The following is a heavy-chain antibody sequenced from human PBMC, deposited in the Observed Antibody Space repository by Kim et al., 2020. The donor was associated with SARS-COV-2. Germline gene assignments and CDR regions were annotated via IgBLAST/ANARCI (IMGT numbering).Heavy chain of an antibody. CDR3: AKKSLTRDFLLSGRHFYY. D-gene: IGHD3-16*02. CDR2: ITDTGVT. Sequence: GGSLRLSCAVSGFNIRDHAMAWVRQAPGKGLEWVSSITDTGVTNYADAVEGRFSVSRDTSQSTLHLHMNSLTGEDTAMYFCAKKSLTRDFLLSGRHFYY. CDR1: GFNIRDHA. J-gene: IGHJ6*01. V-gene: IGHV3-23*01.